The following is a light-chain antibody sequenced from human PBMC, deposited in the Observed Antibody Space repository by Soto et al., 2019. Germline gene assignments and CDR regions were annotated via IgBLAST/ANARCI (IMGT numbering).Light chain of an antibody. CDR2: EVS. V-gene: IGLV2-8*01. CDR3: SSYVGSNNLI. Sequence: QPVLTQPPSASGSPGQSVTISCTGTSSDVGGYNYVSWYQQHPGKAPKLMIYEVSERPSGVPDRFSGSKSGNTASLTVSGLQAEDEADYYCSSYVGSNNLIFGGGTKLTVL. CDR1: SSDVGGYNY. J-gene: IGLJ2*01.